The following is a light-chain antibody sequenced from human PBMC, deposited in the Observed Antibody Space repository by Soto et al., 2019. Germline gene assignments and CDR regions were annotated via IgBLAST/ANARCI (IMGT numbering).Light chain of an antibody. Sequence: QSALTQPASVSGSPGQSITISCTGTSSDVGSYNLVSWYQQHPGKAPKLMIYEGSKRPSGVSNRFSGSKSGNTASLTISGLQAEDEAYYYCCSYAGSRVFGGGTKLTVL. CDR3: CSYAGSRV. V-gene: IGLV2-23*01. CDR2: EGS. J-gene: IGLJ3*02. CDR1: SSDVGSYNL.